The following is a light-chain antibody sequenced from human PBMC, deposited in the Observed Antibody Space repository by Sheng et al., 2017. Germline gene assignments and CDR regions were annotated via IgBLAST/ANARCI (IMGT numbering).Light chain of an antibody. CDR1: SSDIGGYNF. CDR3: SSYAGSHNLV. J-gene: IGLJ2*01. Sequence: QSALTQPPSASGSPGQSVTISCTGTSSDIGGYNFVSWYQQHPGQAPKIMIYEVNKRPSGVPDRFSGSKSGNTASLTVSGLQAEDEADYYCSSYAGSHNLVFGGGTKLTVL. CDR2: EVN. V-gene: IGLV2-8*01.